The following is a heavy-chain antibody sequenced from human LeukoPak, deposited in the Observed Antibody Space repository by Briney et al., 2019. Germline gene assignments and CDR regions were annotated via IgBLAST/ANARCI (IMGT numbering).Heavy chain of an antibody. D-gene: IGHD3-10*01. Sequence: ASVTVSCKASGYTFISYGISRVRQAPGQGLEWMGWISAYNGNTNYRQKLQGRVTMTTDTSTSTAYMNLRSLRSDDTAIYYCARDSPDGSGTYYNDSPDYWGQGTLVTVSS. V-gene: IGHV1-18*01. CDR2: ISAYNGNT. CDR1: GYTFISYG. CDR3: ARDSPDGSGTYYNDSPDY. J-gene: IGHJ4*02.